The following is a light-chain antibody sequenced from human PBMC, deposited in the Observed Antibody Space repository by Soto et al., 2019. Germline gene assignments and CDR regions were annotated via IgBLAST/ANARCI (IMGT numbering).Light chain of an antibody. CDR2: EVS. Sequence: QSALTQPPSASGSPGQSVTISCTGTNSDIGAYNYVSWYQQSPGKAPKPLIYEVSKRPSGVPDRFSGSKSGNTASLTVSGLQAEDEADYYCNSYAGHKFVIFGRGTKLTVL. J-gene: IGLJ2*01. V-gene: IGLV2-8*01. CDR3: NSYAGHKFVI. CDR1: NSDIGAYNY.